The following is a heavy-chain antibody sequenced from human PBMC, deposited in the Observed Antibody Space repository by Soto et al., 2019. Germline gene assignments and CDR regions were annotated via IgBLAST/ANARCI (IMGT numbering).Heavy chain of an antibody. CDR2: IIPIFGTA. CDR3: ARNLDCSSTSCYDTRPLYYGMDV. Sequence: ASVKVSCKASGGTFSSYAISWVRQAPGQGLEWMGGIIPIFGTANYAQKFQGRVTITADKSTSTAYMELSSLRSEDTAVYYCARNLDCSSTSCYDTRPLYYGMDVWGQGTTVTVSS. J-gene: IGHJ6*02. CDR1: GGTFSSYA. V-gene: IGHV1-69*06. D-gene: IGHD2-2*01.